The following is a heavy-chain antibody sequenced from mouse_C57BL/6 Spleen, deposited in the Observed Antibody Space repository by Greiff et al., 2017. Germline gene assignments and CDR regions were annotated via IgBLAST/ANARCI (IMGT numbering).Heavy chain of an antibody. CDR2: ISSGGSYT. CDR1: GFTFSSYG. V-gene: IGHV5-6*01. CDR3: ARHVNYGNYVYAMDY. J-gene: IGHJ4*01. Sequence: EVQRVESGGDLVKPGGSLKLSCAASGFTFSSYGMSWVRQTPDKRLEWVATISSGGSYTYYPDSVKGRFTISRDNAKNTLYLQMSSLKSEDTAMYYCARHVNYGNYVYAMDYWGQGTSVTVSS. D-gene: IGHD2-1*01.